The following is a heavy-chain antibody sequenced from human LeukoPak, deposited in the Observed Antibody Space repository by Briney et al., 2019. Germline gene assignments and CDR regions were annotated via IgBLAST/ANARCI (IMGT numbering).Heavy chain of an antibody. CDR1: GFTFSSYA. D-gene: IGHD3-9*01. CDR2: ISGSGGST. Sequence: GGSLRLSCAASGFTFSSYAMSWVRQAPGKGLEWVSAISGSGGSTYYADSVKGRFTISRDNSKNTLYLQMNSLRAEDTAVYYCAKDVVVLRYFDCSFDYWGQGTLVTVSS. V-gene: IGHV3-23*01. CDR3: AKDVVVLRYFDCSFDY. J-gene: IGHJ4*02.